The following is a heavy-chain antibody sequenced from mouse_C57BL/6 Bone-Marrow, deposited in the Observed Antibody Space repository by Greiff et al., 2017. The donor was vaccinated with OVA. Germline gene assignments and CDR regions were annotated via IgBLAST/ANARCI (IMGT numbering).Heavy chain of an antibody. CDR1: GYAFSSYW. CDR3: ARRGYYGKGGCFDY. J-gene: IGHJ2*01. Sequence: QVQLKESGAELVKPGASVKISCKASGYAFSSYWMNWVKQRPGKGLEWIGQIYPGDGDTNYNGKFKGKATLTADKSSSTAYMQLSSLTSEDSAVYFCARRGYYGKGGCFDYWGQGTTLTVSS. V-gene: IGHV1-80*01. D-gene: IGHD2-1*01. CDR2: IYPGDGDT.